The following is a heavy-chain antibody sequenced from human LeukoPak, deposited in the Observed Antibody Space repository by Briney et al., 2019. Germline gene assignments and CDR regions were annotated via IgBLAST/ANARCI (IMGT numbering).Heavy chain of an antibody. Sequence: GGSLRLSCAASGFTFSSYAMSWVRQAPGKGLEWVSAISDTGGSTYYADSVKGRFTISRDNSKNTLYLQMNSLRAEDTAVYYCAKDRDWVVSSYFDYWGQGTLVTVSS. CDR1: GFTFSSYA. CDR2: ISDTGGST. J-gene: IGHJ4*02. V-gene: IGHV3-23*01. D-gene: IGHD2-15*01. CDR3: AKDRDWVVSSYFDY.